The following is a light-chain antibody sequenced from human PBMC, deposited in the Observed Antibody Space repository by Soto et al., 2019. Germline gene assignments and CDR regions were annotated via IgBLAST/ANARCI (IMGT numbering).Light chain of an antibody. Sequence: QSVLTQPASVSGSPGQSITISCTGTRGDVENYNLVSWYQRHPGTAPKLIIYEGTKRPSGVSNRFSGSESGNTASLTISGLQAEDEADYYCCSPAGSSTYVFGTGTKVTVL. CDR3: CSPAGSSTYV. CDR1: RGDVENYNL. V-gene: IGLV2-23*01. J-gene: IGLJ1*01. CDR2: EGT.